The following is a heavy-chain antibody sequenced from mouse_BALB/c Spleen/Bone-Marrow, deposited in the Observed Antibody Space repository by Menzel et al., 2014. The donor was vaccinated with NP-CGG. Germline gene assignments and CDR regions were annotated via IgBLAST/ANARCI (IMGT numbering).Heavy chain of an antibody. J-gene: IGHJ3*01. D-gene: IGHD2-4*01. CDR3: ARGEDYGRGSWFAY. CDR2: INPYNGDT. CDR1: GYSFTGYF. Sequence: VQLQQSGPELVKPGASVKISCKASGYSFTGYFMNWVMQSHGKSLEWIGRINPYNGDTFYNQKFKGKATLTVDKSSSTPHMELRSLASEDSAVYYCARGEDYGRGSWFAYWGQGTLVTVSA. V-gene: IGHV1-20*02.